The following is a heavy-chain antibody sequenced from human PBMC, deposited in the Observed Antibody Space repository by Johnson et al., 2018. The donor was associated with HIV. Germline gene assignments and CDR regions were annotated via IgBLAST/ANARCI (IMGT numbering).Heavy chain of an antibody. J-gene: IGHJ3*02. CDR3: TSEWDIVATISPDAFDI. D-gene: IGHD5-12*01. Sequence: QVQLVESGGGLVQPGGSLRLSCAASGFTFSSYYMSWVRQAPGKGLEWVAFIRYDGSNKYYADSVKGRFTISRDDSKNTAYLQMNSLKTEDTAVYYCTSEWDIVATISPDAFDIWGQGTMVTVSS. V-gene: IGHV3-33*08. CDR2: IRYDGSNK. CDR1: GFTFSSYY.